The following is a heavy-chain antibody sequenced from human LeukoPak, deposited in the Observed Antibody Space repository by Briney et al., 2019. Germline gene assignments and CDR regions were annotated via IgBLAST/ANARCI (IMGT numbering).Heavy chain of an antibody. Sequence: SETPSLTCTVSGGSISGGSYYWSWIRQPAGKGLEWIGRIYTSGSTNYNPSLKSRVTISVDTSKNQFSLKLSSVTAADTAVYYCARGNWNWFDPWGQGTLVTVSS. D-gene: IGHD1-1*01. CDR3: ARGNWNWFDP. V-gene: IGHV4-61*02. CDR1: GGSISGGSYY. CDR2: IYTSGST. J-gene: IGHJ5*02.